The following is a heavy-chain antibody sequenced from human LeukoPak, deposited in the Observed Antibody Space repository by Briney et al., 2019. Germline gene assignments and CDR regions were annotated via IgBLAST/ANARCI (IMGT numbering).Heavy chain of an antibody. J-gene: IGHJ4*02. CDR2: IDPNSGVR. Sequence: ASVKVSCKASKYTFSAYYVHWVRQAPGQGLEWMGRIDPNSGVRNYPQKFQGRVTMTRDTSISTDYMELSRLRSDDTAVYYCARGLSGSPVGFDYWGQGTLVTVSS. CDR1: KYTFSAYY. V-gene: IGHV1-2*06. CDR3: ARGLSGSPVGFDY. D-gene: IGHD1-26*01.